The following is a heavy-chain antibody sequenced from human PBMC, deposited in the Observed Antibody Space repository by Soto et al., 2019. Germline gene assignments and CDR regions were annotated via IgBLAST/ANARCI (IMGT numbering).Heavy chain of an antibody. CDR3: ARRAQWQDY. CDR2: INHSGNT. CDR1: GGSFSGYY. D-gene: IGHD6-19*01. Sequence: QVQLQQCGAGLLKPSETLSLTCAVYGGSFSGYYWSWILQPPGKGLEWIGEINHSGNTNYNPSLNSRVTLSVDTSKNQFSLKLSSVTAADTAVYYCARRAQWQDYWGKGTLVTFS. J-gene: IGHJ4*02. V-gene: IGHV4-34*01.